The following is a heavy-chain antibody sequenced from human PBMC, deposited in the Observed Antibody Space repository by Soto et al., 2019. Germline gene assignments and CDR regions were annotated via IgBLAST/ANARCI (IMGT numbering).Heavy chain of an antibody. CDR2: INAGNGNT. Sequence: QVQLVQSGAGVKKPGASVNVSCKASGFTFIKYAMHWVRQAPGQRPEWMGWINAGNGNTRYSQRWQGRVTITRDTSASTVYMDLSSLRSEDTAVYYCARDYADIAVAGIPLLAHWGQGTLVTVSS. J-gene: IGHJ4*01. D-gene: IGHD6-19*01. CDR3: ARDYADIAVAGIPLLAH. V-gene: IGHV1-3*01. CDR1: GFTFIKYA.